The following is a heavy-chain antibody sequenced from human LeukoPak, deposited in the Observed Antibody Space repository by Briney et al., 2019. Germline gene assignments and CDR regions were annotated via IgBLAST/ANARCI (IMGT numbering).Heavy chain of an antibody. J-gene: IGHJ4*02. Sequence: GGSLRLSCAASGLTFSSHWMHWVRQAPGKGLVWVSRITNDGSSTTYADSVKGRFTISRDNSKNTLYLQMNSLRAEDTAVYYCAKVPRSSGYPYYFDYWGQGTLVTVSS. V-gene: IGHV3-74*01. D-gene: IGHD3-22*01. CDR1: GLTFSSHW. CDR2: ITNDGSST. CDR3: AKVPRSSGYPYYFDY.